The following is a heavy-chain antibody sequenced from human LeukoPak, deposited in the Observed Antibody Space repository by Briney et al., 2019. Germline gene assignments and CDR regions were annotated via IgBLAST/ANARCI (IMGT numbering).Heavy chain of an antibody. CDR2: LSGSDLRT. D-gene: IGHD2-2*01. Sequence: GGSLRLSCAASGFXYSSYDMSWVRQAPGKGLEWVSGLSGSDLRTYYAETVKGRFTISRDNSKNTLYLQMNSLRPEDTAVYYCAISPIAPTAPGSWGQGTLVTVSS. CDR3: AISPIAPTAPGS. J-gene: IGHJ5*02. V-gene: IGHV3-23*01. CDR1: GFXYSSYD.